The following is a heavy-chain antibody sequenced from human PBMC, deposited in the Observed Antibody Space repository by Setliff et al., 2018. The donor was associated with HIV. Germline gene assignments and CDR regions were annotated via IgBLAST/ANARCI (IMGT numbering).Heavy chain of an antibody. V-gene: IGHV4-59*01. CDR1: GVSISAYF. D-gene: IGHD5-12*01. Sequence: PSETLSLTCAVSGVSISAYFWSWIRQSPEKGLEWIGYIDNSGNTNYSPSLKSRITISRDTSKNQFSLKLNSVTAADAAVYYCARSTPSVGYISEHWSQGTLVTVSS. CDR2: IDNSGNT. CDR3: ARSTPSVGYISEH. J-gene: IGHJ4*02.